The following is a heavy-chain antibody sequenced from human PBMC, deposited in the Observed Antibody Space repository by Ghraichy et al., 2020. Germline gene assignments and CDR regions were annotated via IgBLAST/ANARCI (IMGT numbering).Heavy chain of an antibody. J-gene: IGHJ4*02. CDR3: ARGPLGPRTYYFDY. CDR1: GCTFSSYA. V-gene: IGHV1-69*06. Sequence: SVKVSCKASGCTFSSYAISWVRQAPGQGLEWMGGIIPIFGTANYAQKFQGRVTITADKSTSTAYMELSSLRSEDTAVYYCARGPLGPRTYYFDYWGQGTLVTVSS. D-gene: IGHD1-14*01. CDR2: IIPIFGTA.